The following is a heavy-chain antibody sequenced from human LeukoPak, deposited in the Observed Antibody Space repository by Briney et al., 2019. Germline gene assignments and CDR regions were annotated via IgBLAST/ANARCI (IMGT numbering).Heavy chain of an antibody. J-gene: IGHJ4*02. V-gene: IGHV1-8*01. CDR1: GYTFTNYD. CDR2: MNPNNGNT. CDR3: ARVPPGRANY. Sequence: ASVKVSCKVSGYTFTNYDINWVRQATGQGLEWMGWMNPNNGNTGSAQNFQGRLTMTRNTSISTAYMELSSLRSDDTAVYYCARVPPGRANYWGQGTLVTVSS. D-gene: IGHD2-15*01.